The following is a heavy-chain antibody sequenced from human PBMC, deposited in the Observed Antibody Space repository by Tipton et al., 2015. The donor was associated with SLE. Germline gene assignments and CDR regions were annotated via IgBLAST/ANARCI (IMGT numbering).Heavy chain of an antibody. CDR1: GFTFADYG. J-gene: IGHJ4*02. D-gene: IGHD2-2*01. V-gene: IGHV3-49*04. Sequence: SLRLSCTTSGFTFADYGLSWVRQPPGKGLEWVGFIGTRVYGGTTKYAASVKGRVTMSTDTSTNKAFMELRSLRSDDTAVYYCTRDTRYQHASDVWGQGTLVTVSS. CDR3: TRDTRYQHASDV. CDR2: IGTRVYGGTT.